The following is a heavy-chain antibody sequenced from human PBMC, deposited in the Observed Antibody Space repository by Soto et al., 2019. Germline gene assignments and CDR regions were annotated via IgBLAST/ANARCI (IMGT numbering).Heavy chain of an antibody. CDR1: GFTFSDYY. D-gene: IGHD3-22*01. CDR3: GRESYYYDSSGYFGFDP. V-gene: IGHV3-11*01. CDR2: ISSSGSTI. J-gene: IGHJ5*02. Sequence: GGSLRLSCAASGFTFSDYYMSWIRQAPGKGLEWVSYISSSGSTIYYADSVKGRFTISRDNAKNSLYLQMNSLRAEDTAVYYCGRESYYYDSSGYFGFDPWGRGTLVTVSS.